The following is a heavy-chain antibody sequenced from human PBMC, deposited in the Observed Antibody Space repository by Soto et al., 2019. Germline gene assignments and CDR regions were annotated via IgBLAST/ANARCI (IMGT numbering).Heavy chain of an antibody. CDR3: ARDLSGTGLDI. V-gene: IGHV4-4*07. J-gene: IGHJ6*02. CDR2: IYSTGET. Sequence: QVQLHESGPGLVKPSETLSLTCNVSGDSVGRFYWSWIRQSAEKGLEWIGRIYSTGETAYNPALEGRITISLDRSNNHVSLEMNSVTAADTAVYFCARDLSGTGLDIWGRGTRITVSS. D-gene: IGHD1-26*01. CDR1: GDSVGRFY.